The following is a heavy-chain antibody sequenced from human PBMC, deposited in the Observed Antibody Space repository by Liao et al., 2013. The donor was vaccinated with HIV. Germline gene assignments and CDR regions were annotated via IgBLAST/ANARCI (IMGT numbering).Heavy chain of an antibody. J-gene: IGHJ3*02. V-gene: IGHV4-30-2*01. CDR1: GVSITNNGAS. CDR2: IYHSGNT. CDR3: ARDMYYYDSGTYYGNPLGANAFDI. Sequence: QLQLQESGPGLVKPSQTLSLTCVISGVSITNNGASWTWIRQPPGKDLEWIGHIYHSGNTYYNPSLRSRVTISLDKSRSLFSLNLTSVTAADTAMYYCARDMYYYDSGTYYGNPLGANAFDIWGQGTMVTASS. D-gene: IGHD3-22*01.